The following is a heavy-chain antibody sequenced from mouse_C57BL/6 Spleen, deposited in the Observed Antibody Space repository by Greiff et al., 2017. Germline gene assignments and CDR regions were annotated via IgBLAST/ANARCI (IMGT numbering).Heavy chain of an antibody. CDR2: ISSGGSYT. J-gene: IGHJ4*01. V-gene: IGHV5-6*01. CDR3: AKQITTVDYAMDY. D-gene: IGHD1-1*01. CDR1: GFTFSSYG. Sequence: EVKLLESGGDLVKPGGSLKLSCAASGFTFSSYGMSWVRQTPDQRLEWVATISSGGSYTYYPDSVKGRFTISRDNATNTLYLQMSSLKSEDTALYYCAKQITTVDYAMDYWGQGTSVTVSS.